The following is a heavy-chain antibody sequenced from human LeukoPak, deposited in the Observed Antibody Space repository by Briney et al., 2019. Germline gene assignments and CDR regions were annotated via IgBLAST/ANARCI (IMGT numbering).Heavy chain of an antibody. J-gene: IGHJ4*02. D-gene: IGHD5-18*01. Sequence: SETLSLTCTVPGGSISGYYWTWIRQSPGKGLECIGSTHYSGTTNYNHSLRSRVTISIDTSTNQFFLELRSVTAADTAIYYYARRRYGGDLDHWGQGTLVSVSS. V-gene: IGHV4-59*08. CDR1: GGSISGYY. CDR2: THYSGTT. CDR3: ARRRYGGDLDH.